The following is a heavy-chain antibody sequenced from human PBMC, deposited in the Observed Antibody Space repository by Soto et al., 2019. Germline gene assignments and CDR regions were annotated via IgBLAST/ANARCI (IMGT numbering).Heavy chain of an antibody. V-gene: IGHV3-48*02. D-gene: IGHD3-22*01. J-gene: IGHJ6*02. Sequence: GGSLRLSCAASGFTFSSYSMNWVRQAPGKGLEWVSYISSSSSTIYYADSVKGRFTISRDNAKNSLYLQMNSLRDEHTAVYYCARDIGDYYDSSGYYYGMDVWGQRTTVTVSS. CDR1: GFTFSSYS. CDR3: ARDIGDYYDSSGYYYGMDV. CDR2: ISSSSSTI.